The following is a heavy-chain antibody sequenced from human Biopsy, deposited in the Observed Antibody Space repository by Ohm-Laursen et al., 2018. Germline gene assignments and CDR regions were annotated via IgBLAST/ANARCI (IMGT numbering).Heavy chain of an antibody. CDR1: GDSISSYY. CDR2: VYYTGST. Sequence: SDTLSLTCPVSGDSISSYYWSWIRQPPGKGLQWIGCVYYTGSTDYNPSLQSRVTISVDTSKNHFSLRLRSVTPADTAIYYCARDRGYYSDRTVPGYFDLWGRGTLVTVSS. CDR3: ARDRGYYSDRTVPGYFDL. V-gene: IGHV4-59*01. J-gene: IGHJ2*01. D-gene: IGHD3-22*01.